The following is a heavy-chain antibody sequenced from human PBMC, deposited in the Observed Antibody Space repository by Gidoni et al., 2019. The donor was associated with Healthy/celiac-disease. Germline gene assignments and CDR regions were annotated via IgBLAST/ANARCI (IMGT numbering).Heavy chain of an antibody. V-gene: IGHV4-39*01. CDR1: GGSISSSSYY. CDR3: ARICRYFDWLLCPPFDY. Sequence: QLQLQESGPGLVKPSETLSLTCTVSGGSISSSSYYWGWIRQPPGKGLEWIGSIYYSGSTYYNPSLKSRVTISVDTSKNQFSLKLSSVTAADTAVYYCARICRYFDWLLCPPFDYWGQGTLVTVSS. J-gene: IGHJ4*02. CDR2: IYYSGST. D-gene: IGHD3-9*01.